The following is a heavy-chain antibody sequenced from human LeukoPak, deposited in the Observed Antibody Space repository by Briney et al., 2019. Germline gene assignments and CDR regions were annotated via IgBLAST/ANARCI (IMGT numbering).Heavy chain of an antibody. V-gene: IGHV4-34*01. CDR1: GGSFSGYY. Sequence: SETLSLTCAVYGGSFSGYYWSWIRQPPGKGLEWIGEIDHSRRTNSNPSLKSRVTISIDMSKNQFSLKLSSVTAADTAVYYCARDGEILDYWGQGTLVTVSS. J-gene: IGHJ4*02. CDR3: ARDGEILDY. CDR2: IDHSRRT. D-gene: IGHD2-21*01.